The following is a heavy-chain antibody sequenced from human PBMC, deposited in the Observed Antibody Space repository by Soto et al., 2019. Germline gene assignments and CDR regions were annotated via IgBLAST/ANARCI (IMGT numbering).Heavy chain of an antibody. V-gene: IGHV3-30*04. CDR1: GFNFRSYA. CDR2: ISYDGRLE. D-gene: IGHD6-13*01. J-gene: IGHJ5*02. Sequence: QVQLVESGGGVVQAGRSLRLSCAASGFNFRSYAIHWVRQAPGKGLEWVAVISYDGRLEYYTDSVKGRFTISRDNSKNTLYLQMNSLRGDDTAVYYCARAAYASSWSWFDPWGQGTLVTVSS. CDR3: ARAAYASSWSWFDP.